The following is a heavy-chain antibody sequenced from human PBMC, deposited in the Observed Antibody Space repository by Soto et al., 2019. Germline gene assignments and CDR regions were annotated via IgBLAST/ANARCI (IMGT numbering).Heavy chain of an antibody. V-gene: IGHV4-59*01. Sequence: QVRLQESGTGLVKPSETLSLTYTVSGGSISSYYWSWIRQPPGNGLEWMGYMYNTGSTIYNPSLKNRCTISVDTSKNQSSRKLHSVTAADPAVFYCARDLWGYCGTDCYPLDVWGQGTTVTVSS. D-gene: IGHD2-21*02. CDR3: ARDLWGYCGTDCYPLDV. CDR1: GGSISSYY. J-gene: IGHJ6*02. CDR2: MYNTGST.